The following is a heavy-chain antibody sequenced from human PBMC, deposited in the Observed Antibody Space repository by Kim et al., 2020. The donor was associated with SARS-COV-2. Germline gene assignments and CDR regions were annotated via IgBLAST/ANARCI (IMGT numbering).Heavy chain of an antibody. D-gene: IGHD6-19*01. J-gene: IGHJ4*02. Sequence: SETLSLTCTVSGGSISSYYWSWIRQPPGKGLEWIGYIYYSGSTNYNPSLKSRVTISVDTSKNQFSLKLSSVTAADTAVYYCARALEGYSSDWYFDYWGQRTLVTVSS. CDR1: GGSISSYY. V-gene: IGHV4-59*01. CDR3: ARALEGYSSDWYFDY. CDR2: IYYSGST.